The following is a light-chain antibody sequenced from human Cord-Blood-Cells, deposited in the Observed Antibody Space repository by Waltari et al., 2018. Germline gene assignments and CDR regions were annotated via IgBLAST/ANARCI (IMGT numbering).Light chain of an antibody. CDR2: GNS. V-gene: IGLV1-40*01. CDR3: QSYDSSLSGVV. Sequence: QSVLTQPPSVSGAPGQRVTIPCTGSSSNLGPGYDVHRYQQLPGTAPKLLIYGNSNRPSGVPDRFSGSKSGTSASLAITGLQAEDEADYYCQSYDSSLSGVVFGGGTKLTVL. J-gene: IGLJ2*01. CDR1: SSNLGPGYD.